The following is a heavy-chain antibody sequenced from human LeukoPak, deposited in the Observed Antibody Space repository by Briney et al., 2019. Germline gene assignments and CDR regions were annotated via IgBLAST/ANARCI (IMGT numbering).Heavy chain of an antibody. Sequence: GGSLRLSCAASSFTFSTYGMSWVRQAPGKGLEWVSSISGSGGSTNYADSVKGRFTISRDNSKNTLYLQMNSLRDEDTAVYYCAKSSYYDSSGYYREYYFDFWGQGTLVTVSS. J-gene: IGHJ4*02. D-gene: IGHD3-22*01. CDR3: AKSSYYDSSGYYREYYFDF. CDR2: ISGSGGST. V-gene: IGHV3-23*01. CDR1: SFTFSTYG.